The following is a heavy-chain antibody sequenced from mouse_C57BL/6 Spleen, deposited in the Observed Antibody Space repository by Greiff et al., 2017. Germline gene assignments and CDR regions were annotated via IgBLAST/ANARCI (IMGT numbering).Heavy chain of an antibody. J-gene: IGHJ3*01. CDR3: ARGATVVGSWFAY. D-gene: IGHD1-1*01. V-gene: IGHV1-82*01. CDR1: GYAFSSSW. Sequence: VQLQQSGPELVKPGASVKISCKASGYAFSSSWMNWVKQRPGKGLEWIGRIYPGDGDTNYNGKFKGKATLTADKSSSTAYMQLSSLTSEDSAVYFCARGATVVGSWFAYWGQGTLGTVSA. CDR2: IYPGDGDT.